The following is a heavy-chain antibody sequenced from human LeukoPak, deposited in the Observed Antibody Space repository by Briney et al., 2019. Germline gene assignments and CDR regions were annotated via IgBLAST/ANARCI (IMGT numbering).Heavy chain of an antibody. V-gene: IGHV1-69*04. D-gene: IGHD2-2*02. Sequence: SVKVSCKASGGTFSSYTISWMRQAPGQGLEWMGRIIPILGIANYAQKFQGRVTITADKSTSTAYMELSSLRSEDTAVYYCARERYCSSTSCYRPYWGQGTLVTVSS. J-gene: IGHJ4*02. CDR3: ARERYCSSTSCYRPY. CDR2: IIPILGIA. CDR1: GGTFSSYT.